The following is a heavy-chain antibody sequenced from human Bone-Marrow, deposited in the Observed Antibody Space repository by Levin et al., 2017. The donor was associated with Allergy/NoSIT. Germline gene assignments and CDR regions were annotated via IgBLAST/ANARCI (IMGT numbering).Heavy chain of an antibody. V-gene: IGHV3-66*01. CDR1: GFTVSTKY. J-gene: IGHJ4*02. D-gene: IGHD2-2*02. CDR2: IYTSGST. CDR3: ARVGADPFRPYTYFDV. Sequence: GESLKISCAVSGFTVSTKYMSWVRQAPGKGLDWVSVIYTSGSTFYADSVMGRFTMSRDSSKNTVFLQMSSLRVDDTAVYYCARVGADPFRPYTYFDVWGQGALVTVSS.